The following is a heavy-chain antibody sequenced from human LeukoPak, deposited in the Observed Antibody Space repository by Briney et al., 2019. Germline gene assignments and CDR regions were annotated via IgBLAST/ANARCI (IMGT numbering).Heavy chain of an antibody. CDR3: ARGRPITLFGAVDY. D-gene: IGHD3-3*01. V-gene: IGHV4-59*01. J-gene: IGHJ4*02. Sequence: SETLSLTCTVSGGSISSYYWSWIRQPPGKGLEWIGDLYYGGSARYNPSLKSRVTISVDTSRNQFSLKVSSVTAADTAVYYCARGRPITLFGAVDYWGQGTLVTVSS. CDR2: LYYGGSA. CDR1: GGSISSYY.